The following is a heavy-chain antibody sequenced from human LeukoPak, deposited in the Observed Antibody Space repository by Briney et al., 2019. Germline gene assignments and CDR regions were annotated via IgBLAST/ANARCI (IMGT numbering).Heavy chain of an antibody. CDR3: ASTAYSGSYLVWADY. J-gene: IGHJ4*02. Sequence: SETLSLTCTVSGGSISSGSYYWSWIRQPAGKGLEWIGRIYTSGSTNYNPSLKSRVTISVDTSKNQFSLKLSSVTAADTAVYXCASTAYSGSYLVWADYXGQGTLVTVS. D-gene: IGHD1-26*01. CDR1: GGSISSGSYY. V-gene: IGHV4-61*02. CDR2: IYTSGST.